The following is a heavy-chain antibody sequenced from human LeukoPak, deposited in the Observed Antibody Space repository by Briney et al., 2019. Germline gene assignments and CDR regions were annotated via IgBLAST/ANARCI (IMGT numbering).Heavy chain of an antibody. Sequence: GASVKVSCKASGYTFTGYYMHWVRQAPGQGLEWMGWINPNSGGTNYAQKFQGRVTMTRDTSISIAYMEPSRLRSDDTAVYYCARDSMTAIHGDYWGQGTLVTVSS. D-gene: IGHD2-21*02. CDR3: ARDSMTAIHGDY. CDR2: INPNSGGT. CDR1: GYTFTGYY. V-gene: IGHV1-2*02. J-gene: IGHJ4*02.